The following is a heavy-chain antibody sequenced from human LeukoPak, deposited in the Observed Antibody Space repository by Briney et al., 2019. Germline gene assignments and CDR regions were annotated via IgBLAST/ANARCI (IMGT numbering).Heavy chain of an antibody. CDR2: ISTGSSYI. J-gene: IGHJ4*02. Sequence: GGSLRLSCAASGFTFTTYTMNWVRQAPGKGLEWLSSISTGSSYIHYADSVKGRFTISRDNAKNSLYLQMNSLRAEDTAVYYCATGTEETTVVTPCYWGQGTLVTVSS. V-gene: IGHV3-21*01. D-gene: IGHD4-23*01. CDR3: ATGTEETTVVTPCY. CDR1: GFTFTTYT.